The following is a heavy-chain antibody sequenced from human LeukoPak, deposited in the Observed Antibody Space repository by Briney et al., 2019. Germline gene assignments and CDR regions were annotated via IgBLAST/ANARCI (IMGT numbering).Heavy chain of an antibody. CDR1: GGSFSGYY. CDR3: ARGITMVRGVTWWFDP. Sequence: PSETLSLTCAVYGGSFSGYYWSWIRQPPGKGLEWIGEINHSGSTNYNPSLKSRVTISVDTSKNQFSLKLSSVTAADTAVYYCARGITMVRGVTWWFDPWGQGTLVTVSS. D-gene: IGHD3-10*01. CDR2: INHSGST. V-gene: IGHV4-34*01. J-gene: IGHJ5*02.